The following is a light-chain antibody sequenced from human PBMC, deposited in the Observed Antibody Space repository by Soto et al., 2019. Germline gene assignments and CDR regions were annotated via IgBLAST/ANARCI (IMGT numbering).Light chain of an antibody. Sequence: EIVITQAPSTLSVSPVERFTLSCRASQSVSSRLAWYQQKPGQSPRLLIYGASTRATGIPARFSGSGSGTEFTLTISSLQSEDFGVYYCHQYNNLWTFGQGTKVDI. CDR1: QSVSSR. CDR3: HQYNNLWT. CDR2: GAS. V-gene: IGKV3-15*01. J-gene: IGKJ1*01.